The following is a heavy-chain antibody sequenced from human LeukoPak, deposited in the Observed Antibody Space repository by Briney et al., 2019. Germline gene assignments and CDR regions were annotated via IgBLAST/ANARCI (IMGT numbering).Heavy chain of an antibody. D-gene: IGHD3-22*01. CDR3: AKNYGLGSSGYSYFDY. CDR2: ISGSGGST. V-gene: IGHV3-23*01. J-gene: IGHJ4*02. Sequence: GGSLRLSCAASGFTFSSYAMSWVRQAPGKGLEWGSAISGSGGSTYYADSVKGRFTISRDNSKNTLYLQMNSLRAEDTAVYYCAKNYGLGSSGYSYFDYWGQGTLVTVSS. CDR1: GFTFSSYA.